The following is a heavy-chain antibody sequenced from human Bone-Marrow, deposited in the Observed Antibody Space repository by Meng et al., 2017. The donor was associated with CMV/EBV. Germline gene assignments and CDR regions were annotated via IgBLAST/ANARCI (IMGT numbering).Heavy chain of an antibody. J-gene: IGHJ4*02. Sequence: SETLSLTCAISGDSVSSNSAAWNWIRQSPSRGLEWLGRTYYRSKWYNDYAVSLKSRITINPDTSKNQFSLQLNSVTPEDTAVYYCARDSSRRKTGYSSGWSAPYYFDYWGQGTLVTVSS. CDR2: TYYRSKWYN. V-gene: IGHV6-1*01. CDR1: GDSVSSNSAA. D-gene: IGHD6-19*01. CDR3: ARDSSRRKTGYSSGWSAPYYFDY.